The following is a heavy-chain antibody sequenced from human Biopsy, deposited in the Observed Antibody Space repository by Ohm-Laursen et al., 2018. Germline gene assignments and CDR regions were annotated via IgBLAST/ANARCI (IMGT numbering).Heavy chain of an antibody. CDR3: ARGYSRRVSIFEASIYWFDT. J-gene: IGHJ5*02. CDR2: SIPLFNTA. Sequence: ASVKVSCKASGYTFTGQYLHWVRQVPGQGLEWVGSSIPLFNTANYADKFQGRVTLTADKSTTTAYMELSGLRSEDTAVYFCARGYSRRVSIFEASIYWFDTWGQGTLVTVSS. CDR1: GYTFTGQY. D-gene: IGHD3-10*01. V-gene: IGHV1-69*06.